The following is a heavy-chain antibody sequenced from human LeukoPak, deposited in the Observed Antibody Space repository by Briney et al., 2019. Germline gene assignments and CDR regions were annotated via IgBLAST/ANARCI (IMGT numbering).Heavy chain of an antibody. CDR3: ATPIYYYGSGSYYNRERAGPAV. CDR2: ISAYNGNT. V-gene: IGHV1-18*01. J-gene: IGHJ6*02. Sequence: GASVKVSCKASGYTFTSYGISWVRQAPGQGLEWMGWISAYNGNTIYAQKFQGRVTMTEDTSTDTAYMELSSLRSEDTAVYYCATPIYYYGSGSYYNRERAGPAVWGQGTTVTVSS. D-gene: IGHD3-10*01. CDR1: GYTFTSYG.